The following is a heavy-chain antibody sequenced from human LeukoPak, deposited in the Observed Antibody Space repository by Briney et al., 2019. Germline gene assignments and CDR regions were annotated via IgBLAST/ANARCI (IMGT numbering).Heavy chain of an antibody. V-gene: IGHV3-33*01. Sequence: GRSLRLSCAASGFTFSSYGMHWARQAPGKGLEWVAVIWYDGSNKYYADSVKGRFTISRDNSKNTLYLQMNSLRAEDTAVYYCARDRHGDYSFDYWGQGTLVTVSS. CDR3: ARDRHGDYSFDY. CDR2: IWYDGSNK. CDR1: GFTFSSYG. J-gene: IGHJ4*02. D-gene: IGHD4-17*01.